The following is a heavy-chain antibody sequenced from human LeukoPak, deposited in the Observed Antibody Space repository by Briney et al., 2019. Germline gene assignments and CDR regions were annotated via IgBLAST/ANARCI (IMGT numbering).Heavy chain of an antibody. D-gene: IGHD2-2*02. CDR3: ARVRWELGYCSSTSCYKWKNWFDP. Sequence: PGGSLRLSCAASGFTFSSYSMNWVRQAPGKGLEWVSSISSSSSYIYYADSVKGRFTISRDNAKNSLYLQMNSLRAEDTAVYYCARVRWELGYCSSTSCYKWKNWFDPWGQGALVTVSS. CDR2: ISSSSSYI. V-gene: IGHV3-21*01. J-gene: IGHJ5*02. CDR1: GFTFSSYS.